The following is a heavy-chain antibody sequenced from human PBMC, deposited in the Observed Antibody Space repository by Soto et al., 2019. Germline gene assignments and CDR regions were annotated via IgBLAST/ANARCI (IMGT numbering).Heavy chain of an antibody. CDR1: GFTFSSYA. V-gene: IGHV3-30-3*01. D-gene: IGHD3-10*01. J-gene: IGHJ4*02. CDR2: ISYDGGNK. CDR3: ARPDYGSGSYPDY. Sequence: QVQLVESGGGGVQPGRSLRLSCAASGFTFSSYAMHWVRQAPGKGLEWVAVISYDGGNKYYADSVKGRFTISRDNSKNTLYLQINSLRAEDTAVYYCARPDYGSGSYPDYWGQGTLVTVSS.